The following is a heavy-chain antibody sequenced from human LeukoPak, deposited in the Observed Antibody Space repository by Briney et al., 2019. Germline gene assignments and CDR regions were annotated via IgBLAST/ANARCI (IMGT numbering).Heavy chain of an antibody. CDR2: IYWDDDK. Sequence: SGPTLVNPTQTLTLTCTFSGFSLSTSGVGVGWIRQPPGKALEWLALIYWDDDKRYSPSLKSRLIITKDTSKNQVVLTMTNMDPVDTATYYCAHRRAVSGFLEWLFDAFDIWGQGTMVTVSS. D-gene: IGHD3-3*01. CDR3: AHRRAVSGFLEWLFDAFDI. CDR1: GFSLSTSGVG. V-gene: IGHV2-5*02. J-gene: IGHJ3*02.